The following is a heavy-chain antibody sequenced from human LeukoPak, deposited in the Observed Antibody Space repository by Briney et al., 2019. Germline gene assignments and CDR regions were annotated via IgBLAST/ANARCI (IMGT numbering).Heavy chain of an antibody. CDR3: NRRLGRYYYGMDV. CDR2: ISYDGSNK. CDR1: GFTFSSYA. Sequence: GRSLGLSCAASGFTFSSYAMHWVRQAPGKGLEWVAVISYDGSNKYYADSVKGRFTISRDNSKNTLYLQMNSLRAEDTAVYYCNRRLGRYYYGMDVWGKGTTVTVSS. D-gene: IGHD3-9*01. V-gene: IGHV3-30*04. J-gene: IGHJ6*04.